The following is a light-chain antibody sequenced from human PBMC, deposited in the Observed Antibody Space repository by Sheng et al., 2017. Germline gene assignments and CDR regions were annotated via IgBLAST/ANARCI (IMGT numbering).Light chain of an antibody. CDR3: QQYSSSPLT. J-gene: IGKJ4*01. CDR2: EAA. Sequence: EIVLTQSPGTLSLSPGERATLSCRASQSVSSNYLAWYQQRPGQAPRLLIYEAAIRATGIPDRFSGGGSGTDFTLTISGLEAEDFAVYFCQQYSSSPLTFGGGTKVEIK. CDR1: QSVSSNY. V-gene: IGKV3-20*01.